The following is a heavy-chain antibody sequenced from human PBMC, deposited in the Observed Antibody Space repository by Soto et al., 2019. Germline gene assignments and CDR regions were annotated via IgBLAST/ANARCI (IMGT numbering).Heavy chain of an antibody. CDR2: ISYDGSNK. V-gene: IGHV3-30*18. CDR1: GFTFSSYG. CDR3: AKDRQYQTTNWFDP. J-gene: IGHJ5*02. D-gene: IGHD2-2*01. Sequence: PGGSLRLSCAASGFTFSSYGMHWVRQAPGKGLEWVAVISYDGSNKYYADSVKGRFTISRDNSKNTLYLQMNSLRAEDTAVYYCAKDRQYQTTNWFDPWGQGTLVTVSS.